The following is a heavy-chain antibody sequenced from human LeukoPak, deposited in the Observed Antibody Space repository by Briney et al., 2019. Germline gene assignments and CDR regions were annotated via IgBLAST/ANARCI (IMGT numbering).Heavy chain of an antibody. CDR1: GFTFSDYY. V-gene: IGHV3-11*06. Sequence: KPGGSLRLSCAASGFTFSDYYMSWIRQAPGKGLEWVSYISSSSSYTNYADSVKGRFTISRDNAKNSLYLQMNSLRAEDTAVYYCARGAGYSSSWYYYYGMDVWGQGTTVTVSS. CDR2: ISSSSSYT. D-gene: IGHD6-13*01. J-gene: IGHJ6*02. CDR3: ARGAGYSSSWYYYYGMDV.